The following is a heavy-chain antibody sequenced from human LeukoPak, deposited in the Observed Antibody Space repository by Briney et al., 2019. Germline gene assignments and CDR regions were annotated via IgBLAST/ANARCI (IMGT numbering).Heavy chain of an antibody. V-gene: IGHV3-33*01. Sequence: TGRSLRLSCAASGFTFSSYGMHWVRQAPGKGLEWVAVIWYDGSNKYYADSVKGRFTISRDNSKNTLYLQMNCLRAEDTAVYYCARERGSMVRGEGGEWDPWGQGTLVTVSS. J-gene: IGHJ5*02. CDR1: GFTFSSYG. CDR3: ARERGSMVRGEGGEWDP. CDR2: IWYDGSNK. D-gene: IGHD3-10*01.